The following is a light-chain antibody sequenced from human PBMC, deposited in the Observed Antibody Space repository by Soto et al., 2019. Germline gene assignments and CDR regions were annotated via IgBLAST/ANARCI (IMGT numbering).Light chain of an antibody. CDR1: QSISRY. J-gene: IGKJ5*01. Sequence: EIVMTQSPGTLSLSPGERTTLSCRASQSISRYLAWYQQKPGQGPRLLISGASSRATGIPDRFTGSGSETSFTLTISRLEPEDFALYYCQHYQSGHPITFGQGTRLEI. V-gene: IGKV3-20*01. CDR2: GAS. CDR3: QHYQSGHPIT.